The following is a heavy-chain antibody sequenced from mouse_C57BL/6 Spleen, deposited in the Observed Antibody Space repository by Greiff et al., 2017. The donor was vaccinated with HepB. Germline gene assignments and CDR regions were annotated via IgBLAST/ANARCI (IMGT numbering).Heavy chain of an antibody. V-gene: IGHV1-50*01. J-gene: IGHJ2*01. Sequence: VQLQQPGAELVKPGASVKLSCKASGYTFTSYWMQWVKQRPGQGLEWIGEIDPSDSYTNYNQKFKGKATLTVDTSSSTAYMQLSSLTSEDSAVYYCARRGITAEDYWGQGTTLTVSS. CDR1: GYTFTSYW. D-gene: IGHD1-1*01. CDR3: ARRGITAEDY. CDR2: IDPSDSYT.